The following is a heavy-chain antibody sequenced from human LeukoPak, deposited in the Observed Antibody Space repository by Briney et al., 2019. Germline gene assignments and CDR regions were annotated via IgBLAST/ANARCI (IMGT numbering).Heavy chain of an antibody. Sequence: PSETLSLTCTVSGGSINSGSQYWSWIRQPAGKGLEGIGRIYTSGGTNYNPSLKSRVTISVDTSKNQFSLKLSSVTAADTAVYYCARVGGDYLSFDYWGQGTLVTVSS. J-gene: IGHJ4*02. CDR1: GGSINSGSQY. V-gene: IGHV4-61*02. D-gene: IGHD4-17*01. CDR2: IYTSGGT. CDR3: ARVGGDYLSFDY.